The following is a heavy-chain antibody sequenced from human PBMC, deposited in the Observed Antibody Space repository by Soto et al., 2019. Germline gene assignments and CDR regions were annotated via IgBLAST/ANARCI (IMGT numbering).Heavy chain of an antibody. D-gene: IGHD2-2*01. Sequence: QVQMVESGGGVVQPGRSLRLSCAASGFTFSSYAMHWVRQAPGKGLEWVAVIWYDGSNKYYADSVKGRFTISRDNSKNTLYLQMNSLRAEETAVYYCARGGTYQLLPFDYWGQGTLVTVSS. CDR1: GFTFSSYA. CDR3: ARGGTYQLLPFDY. CDR2: IWYDGSNK. J-gene: IGHJ4*02. V-gene: IGHV3-33*01.